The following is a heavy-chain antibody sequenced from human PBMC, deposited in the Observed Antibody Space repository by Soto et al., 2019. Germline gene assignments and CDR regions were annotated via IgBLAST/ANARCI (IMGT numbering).Heavy chain of an antibody. V-gene: IGHV4-31*03. Sequence: TLSLTCTVSGVSISSGGYYWSWIRQHPGKGLEWIGYIYYSGSTYYNPSLKSRVTISVDTSKNQFSLKLSPVTAADTAVYYCARDSGYAGLYYGMDVWGQGTTVTVSS. CDR1: GVSISSGGYY. CDR3: ARDSGYAGLYYGMDV. J-gene: IGHJ6*02. D-gene: IGHD5-12*01. CDR2: IYYSGST.